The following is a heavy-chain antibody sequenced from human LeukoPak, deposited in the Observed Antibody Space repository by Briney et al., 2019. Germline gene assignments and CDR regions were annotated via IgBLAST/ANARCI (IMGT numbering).Heavy chain of an antibody. D-gene: IGHD3-9*01. CDR1: GFTFSSYN. CDR2: IGASGGST. CDR3: AKAEGYDILTGLDY. V-gene: IGHV3-23*01. J-gene: IGHJ4*02. Sequence: PGGSLRLSCAASGFTFSSYNKNWGRQAPGEGVGGGSGIGASGGSTYYADSVKGRFTISRDNSKNTLYLQMNSLRTEDTAVYYCAKAEGYDILTGLDYWGQGTLVTVSS.